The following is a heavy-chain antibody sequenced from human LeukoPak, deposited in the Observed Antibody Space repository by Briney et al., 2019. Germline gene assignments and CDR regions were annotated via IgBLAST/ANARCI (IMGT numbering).Heavy chain of an antibody. V-gene: IGHV1-46*01. CDR1: GYTFTSYY. CDR2: INPSGGST. D-gene: IGHD3-9*01. J-gene: IGHJ4*02. Sequence: ASVKVSCKASGYTFTSYYMHWVRQAPGQRLEWMGIINPSGGSTSYAQKFQGRVTMTRDTSTSTVYMELSSLRSEDTAVYYCARSRSLRYFDWLLSYWGQGTLVTVSS. CDR3: ARSRSLRYFDWLLSY.